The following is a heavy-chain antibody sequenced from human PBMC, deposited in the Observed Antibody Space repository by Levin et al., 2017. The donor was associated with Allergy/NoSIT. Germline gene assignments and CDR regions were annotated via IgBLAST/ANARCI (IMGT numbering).Heavy chain of an antibody. CDR3: GRGGCSSTSCIDY. CDR1: GYTFSGYY. D-gene: IGHD2-2*01. V-gene: IGHV3-74*01. Sequence: LSLTCVGSGYTFSGYYMHWVRPAPGKGLVWVSHINSDGSNTNYADSVKGRFTISRDNAKNTLYLQMNSLRAEDTAVYYCGRGGCSSTSCIDYWGQGILVTVSS. J-gene: IGHJ4*02. CDR2: INSDGSNT.